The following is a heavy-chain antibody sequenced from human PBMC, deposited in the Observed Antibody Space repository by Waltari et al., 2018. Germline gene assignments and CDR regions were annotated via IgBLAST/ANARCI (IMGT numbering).Heavy chain of an antibody. CDR1: GLTISTYN. V-gene: IGHV3-21*01. D-gene: IGHD6-19*01. J-gene: IGHJ4*02. Sequence: EVQLVESGGGLVKPGGSLRLACAVSGLTISTYNLNWFRQAPGKGLEWVSYISSSGSYVYYADSVKGRFTISRDNAKNSLFLQMNSLRAEDSAVYYCASDLAGASVSKYWGQGTPVTVSS. CDR2: ISSSGSYV. CDR3: ASDLAGASVSKY.